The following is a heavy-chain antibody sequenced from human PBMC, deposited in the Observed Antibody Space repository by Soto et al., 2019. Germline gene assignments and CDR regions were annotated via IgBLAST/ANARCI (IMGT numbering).Heavy chain of an antibody. V-gene: IGHV3-30-3*01. J-gene: IGHJ5*02. CDR1: GFTFSSYA. D-gene: IGHD3-3*01. Sequence: QVQLVESGGGVVQPGRSLRLSCAASGFTFSSYAMHWVRQAPGKGLEWVAVISYDGSNKYYAGSVKGRFTISRDNSKNTLYLQMNSLRAEDTAVYYCARDGPYYDFWSGTTNWFDPWGQGTLVTVSS. CDR2: ISYDGSNK. CDR3: ARDGPYYDFWSGTTNWFDP.